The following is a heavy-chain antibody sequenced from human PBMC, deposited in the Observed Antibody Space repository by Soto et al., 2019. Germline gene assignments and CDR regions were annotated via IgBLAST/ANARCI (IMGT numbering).Heavy chain of an antibody. CDR2: ISSSSSTI. J-gene: IGHJ4*02. D-gene: IGHD2-15*01. CDR1: GFTFSSYS. Sequence: EVQLVESGGGLVQPGGSLRLSCAASGFTFSSYSMNWVRQAPGKGLEWVSYISSSSSTIYYADSVKGRFTISRDNAKNSLYLQMNSLRAEDTAVDYCARDLNSGLFDYWGQGTLVTVSS. V-gene: IGHV3-48*01. CDR3: ARDLNSGLFDY.